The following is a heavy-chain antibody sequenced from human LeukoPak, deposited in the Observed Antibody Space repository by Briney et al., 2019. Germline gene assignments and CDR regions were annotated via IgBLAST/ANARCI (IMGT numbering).Heavy chain of an antibody. Sequence: SETLSLTCRVYGGSFSGYYWSWIRQSPGRRLEWLGEINHSGSTNYHPSLRSRLTISVDKSNNKFSLNMTSVTSADTAVYYCARNFGVVIPVTHMDVWGKGTKVTVSS. J-gene: IGHJ6*03. CDR2: INHSGST. D-gene: IGHD3-3*01. CDR3: ARNFGVVIPVTHMDV. V-gene: IGHV4-34*01. CDR1: GGSFSGYY.